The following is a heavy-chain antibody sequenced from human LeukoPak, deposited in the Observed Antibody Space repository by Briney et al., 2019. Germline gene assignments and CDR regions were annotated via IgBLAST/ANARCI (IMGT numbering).Heavy chain of an antibody. CDR1: GYTFTSYY. Sequence: GASVKVSCKASGYTFTSYYMHWVRQAPGQGLEWMGWINPNSGGTNYAQKFKGRVTLTRDRSISVAYLEVNSLTSNDTAVYYCAREGRWGSKWFDPWGQGTLVVVSS. J-gene: IGHJ5*02. V-gene: IGHV1-2*02. D-gene: IGHD2-21*01. CDR3: AREGRWGSKWFDP. CDR2: INPNSGGT.